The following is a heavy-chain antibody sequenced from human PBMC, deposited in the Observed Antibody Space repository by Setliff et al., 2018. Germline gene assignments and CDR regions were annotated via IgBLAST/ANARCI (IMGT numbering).Heavy chain of an antibody. CDR2: ISSSSSYI. CDR1: GFTFSSYS. Sequence: TGGSLRLSCAASGFTFSSYSMNWVRQAPGKGLEWVSSISSSSSYISYADSLKGRFTISRDNAKNSLYLQMNSLRAEDTAVYYCARGGPLFDYWGQGTLVTVSS. J-gene: IGHJ4*02. CDR3: ARGGPLFDY. V-gene: IGHV3-21*01. D-gene: IGHD3-16*01.